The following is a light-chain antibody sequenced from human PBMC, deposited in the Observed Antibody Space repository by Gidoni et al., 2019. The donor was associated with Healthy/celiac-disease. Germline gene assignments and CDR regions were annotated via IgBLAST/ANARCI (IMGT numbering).Light chain of an antibody. CDR2: SNN. V-gene: IGLV1-44*01. CDR3: AAWDDSLNGYV. J-gene: IGLJ1*01. CDR1: SSNIGINT. Sequence: QSVLTQPPSASGTPGQRVTISCSGSSSNIGINTVKWYQQLPGTAPKLLIYSNNQWPSGVPDRFSGSKSGTSASLAISGLQSEDEADYYCAAWDDSLNGYVFGTGTKVTVL.